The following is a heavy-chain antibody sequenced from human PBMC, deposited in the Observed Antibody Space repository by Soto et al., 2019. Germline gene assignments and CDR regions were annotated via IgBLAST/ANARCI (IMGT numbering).Heavy chain of an antibody. V-gene: IGHV3-74*01. Sequence: PGESLKISCTASGFTFNNKWMHWVRQAPGKGLVWLSRIDDAAATTNYADSVKGRFTISRDNAKNIVFLHVNGLTDEDTAVYYCARGGAMGVDYWGQGTLVTVSS. J-gene: IGHJ4*02. CDR3: ARGGAMGVDY. CDR1: GFTFNNKW. D-gene: IGHD1-26*01. CDR2: IDDAAATT.